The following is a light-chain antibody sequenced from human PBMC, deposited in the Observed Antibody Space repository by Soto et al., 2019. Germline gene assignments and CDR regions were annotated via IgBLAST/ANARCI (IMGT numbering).Light chain of an antibody. Sequence: QSVLTQPPSASGSPGQSVTISCTGTSSDVGGYNYVSWYQQHPGKAPKLMIYEVSKRPSGVPDRFSGSKSGNTASLTVSGLQAEDEAGYYCSSYAGSNRVFGSGTKVTVL. CDR1: SSDVGGYNY. CDR3: SSYAGSNRV. V-gene: IGLV2-8*01. J-gene: IGLJ1*01. CDR2: EVS.